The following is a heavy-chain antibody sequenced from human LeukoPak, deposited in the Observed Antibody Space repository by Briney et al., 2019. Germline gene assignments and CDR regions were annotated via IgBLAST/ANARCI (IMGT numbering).Heavy chain of an antibody. V-gene: IGHV4-39*01. CDR3: ASLSRYCSSTSCFYYYYYMDV. CDR2: IYYIGST. J-gene: IGHJ6*03. CDR1: GGSISSSSYY. Sequence: SETLSLTCTVSGGSISSSSYYWGWIRQPPGKGLEWIGSIYYIGSTYYNPSLKSRVTISVDTAKNKFSRKLSSVTAADTAVYYCASLSRYCSSTSCFYYYYYMDVWGKGTTVTVSS. D-gene: IGHD2-2*01.